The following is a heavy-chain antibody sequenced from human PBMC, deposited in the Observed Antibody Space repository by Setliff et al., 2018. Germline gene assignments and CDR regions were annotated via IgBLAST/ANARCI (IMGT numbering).Heavy chain of an antibody. J-gene: IGHJ6*03. Sequence: SETLSLTCSVFGDSLTRSSSWWGWIRQPAGKGLEWIGNIYSSGTTKYNPSLKSRVTISVDTSKRQISLNLLSVTAADTAVYYCARMSRYSEFWSGYAEDYYSSYIDVWGTGATVTVSS. CDR2: IYSSGTT. CDR3: ARMSRYSEFWSGYAEDYYSSYIDV. V-gene: IGHV4-61*05. CDR1: GDSLTRSSSW. D-gene: IGHD3-3*01.